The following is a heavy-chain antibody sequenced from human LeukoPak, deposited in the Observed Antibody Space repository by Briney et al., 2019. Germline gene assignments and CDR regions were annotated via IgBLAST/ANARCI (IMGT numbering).Heavy chain of an antibody. V-gene: IGHV3-30*18. D-gene: IGHD6-19*01. CDR2: ISYDGSNK. CDR3: AKFRYSSGWYEEYYFDY. CDR1: GFTFSSYG. Sequence: PGGSLRLSCAASGFTFSSYGMHWVRQAPGKGLEWVAVISYDGSNKYYADSVKGRFTISRENSKNTLYLQMNSLRAEDTAVYYCAKFRYSSGWYEEYYFDYWGQGTLVTVSS. J-gene: IGHJ4*02.